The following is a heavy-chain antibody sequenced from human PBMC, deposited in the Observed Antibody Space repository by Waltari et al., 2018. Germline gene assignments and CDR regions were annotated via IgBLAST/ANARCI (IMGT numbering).Heavy chain of an antibody. J-gene: IGHJ5*02. CDR1: GGTISISSYY. D-gene: IGHD5-12*01. CDR2: IYYSGST. Sequence: QLQLQESGPGLVKPSVTLSLHCTVSGGTISISSYYWGWIRQSPGKGLEWIGSIYYSGSTYYNPTLKSRVTISGDTSKNQFSLKLSSVTAADTAVYYCARHWKKSGYRFDPWGQGTLVTVSS. V-gene: IGHV4-39*01. CDR3: ARHWKKSGYRFDP.